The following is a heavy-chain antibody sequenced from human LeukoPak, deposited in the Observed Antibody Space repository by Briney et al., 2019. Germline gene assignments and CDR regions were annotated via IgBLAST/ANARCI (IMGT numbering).Heavy chain of an antibody. Sequence: GGSLRLSCAASGSTFSTYNMNWVRQAPGKGLEWVSYISSSSSTIYYADSVKGRFTISRDNAKNSLYLQMNSLRAEDTAVYYCARERVIKSSSWQSGTYYFDYWGQGTLVTVSS. CDR2: ISSSSSTI. J-gene: IGHJ4*02. D-gene: IGHD6-13*01. V-gene: IGHV3-48*04. CDR1: GSTFSTYN. CDR3: ARERVIKSSSWQSGTYYFDY.